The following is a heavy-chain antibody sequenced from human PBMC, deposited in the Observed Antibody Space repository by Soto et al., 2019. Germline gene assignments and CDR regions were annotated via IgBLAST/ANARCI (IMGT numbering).Heavy chain of an antibody. CDR3: ARDIDNRDYYYGLDV. J-gene: IGHJ6*02. CDR1: GFVFKNYE. Sequence: GSLRLSCVASGFVFKNYEMNWVRQAPGKGLEWLSYISNSGNTIYVADSMRGRFTISRDNAKNSLFLQMNSLRADDTAVYYCARDIDNRDYYYGLDVWGQGTTVTVSS. V-gene: IGHV3-48*03. D-gene: IGHD1-20*01. CDR2: ISNSGNTI.